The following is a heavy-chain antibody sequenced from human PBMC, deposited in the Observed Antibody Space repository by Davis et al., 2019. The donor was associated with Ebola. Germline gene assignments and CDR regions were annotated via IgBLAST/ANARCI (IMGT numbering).Heavy chain of an antibody. CDR1: GYTFTNYY. J-gene: IGHJ3*02. CDR3: ARDVDAFDI. CDR2: INPNDGRT. V-gene: IGHV1-46*01. Sequence: AASVKVSCKASGYTFTNYYMHWVRQAPGQGLEWMGMINPNDGRTIYAQKFQGRVTITADKSTSTAYMELSSLRSDDTAVYYCARDVDAFDIWGQGTMVTVSS.